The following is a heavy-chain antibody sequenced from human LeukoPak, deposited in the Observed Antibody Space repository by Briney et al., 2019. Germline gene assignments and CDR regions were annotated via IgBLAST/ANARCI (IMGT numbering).Heavy chain of an antibody. Sequence: GGSLRLSCAASGFTFSSYSMNWVRQAPGKGLEWVSSISSSSYIYYADSVKGRFTISRGNAKNSLYLQMNSLRAEDTAVYYCARDRGGYDILTGYYYYYYGMDVWGKGTTVTVSS. V-gene: IGHV3-21*01. J-gene: IGHJ6*04. CDR1: GFTFSSYS. CDR2: ISSSSYI. CDR3: ARDRGGYDILTGYYYYYYGMDV. D-gene: IGHD3-9*01.